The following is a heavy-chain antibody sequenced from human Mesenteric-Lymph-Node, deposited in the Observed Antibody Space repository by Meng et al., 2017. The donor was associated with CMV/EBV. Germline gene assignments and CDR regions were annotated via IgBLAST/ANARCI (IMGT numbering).Heavy chain of an antibody. CDR1: GVTFSFNW. V-gene: IGHV3-7*01. CDR2: INPDASVK. D-gene: IGHD3-9*01. J-gene: IGHJ4*02. Sequence: GGSLRLSCAASGVTFSFNWMSWVRQVPGKGLERVANINPDASVKYYVDSVKGRFAISRENAKNSFYLQMNNVRPEDTAVYYCATGDSGDWSLGGQGALVTVSS. CDR3: ATGDSGDWSL.